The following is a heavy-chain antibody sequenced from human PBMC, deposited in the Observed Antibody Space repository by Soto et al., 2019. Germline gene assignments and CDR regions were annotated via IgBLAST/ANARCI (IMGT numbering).Heavy chain of an antibody. CDR2: IYYSGST. V-gene: IGHV4-31*03. Sequence: QVQLQESGPGLVKPSQTLSLTCTVSGGSISSGGYYWSWIRQHPGKGLEWIGYIYYSGSTYYNPSLKSRVTISVDTSKNQFSLKLSSVTAADTAVYYCAREEAAAPDVPGNWFDPWGQGTLVTVSS. J-gene: IGHJ5*02. CDR3: AREEAAAPDVPGNWFDP. D-gene: IGHD6-13*01. CDR1: GGSISSGGYY.